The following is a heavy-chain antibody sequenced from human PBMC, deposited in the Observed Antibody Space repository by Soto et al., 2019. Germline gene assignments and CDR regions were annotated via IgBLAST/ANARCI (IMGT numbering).Heavy chain of an antibody. V-gene: IGHV2-26*01. Sequence: QVTLKESGPVLVKPTEALTLTCTVSGFSLSNGRMGVSWIRQPPGKALEWLAHIFSNDEKSYSTSLKSRLTISTDTSKSLVVLIMTNMDPVDTATYFCARITDSWYFDLCGRATLVTVSS. D-gene: IGHD4-4*01. J-gene: IGHJ2*01. CDR1: GFSLSNGRMG. CDR3: ARITDSWYFDL. CDR2: IFSNDEK.